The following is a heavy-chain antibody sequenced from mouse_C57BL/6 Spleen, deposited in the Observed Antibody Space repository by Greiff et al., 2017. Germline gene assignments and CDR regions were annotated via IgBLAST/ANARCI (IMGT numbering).Heavy chain of an antibody. CDR3: ARWLPSWFAY. CDR2: INPNNGGT. CDR1: GYTFTDYN. D-gene: IGHD2-2*01. V-gene: IGHV1-22*01. J-gene: IGHJ3*01. Sequence: EVQVVESGPELVKPGASVKMSCKASGYTFTDYNMHWVKQSHGKSLEWIGYINPNNGGTSYNQKFKGKATLTVNKSASTAYMELRSLTSEDSAVYYCARWLPSWFAYWGQGTLVTVSA.